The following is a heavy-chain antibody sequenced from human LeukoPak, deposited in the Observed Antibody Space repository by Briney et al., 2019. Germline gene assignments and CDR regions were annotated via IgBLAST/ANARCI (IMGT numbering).Heavy chain of an antibody. J-gene: IGHJ4*02. CDR3: ARRSTLENFFDY. V-gene: IGHV4-59*08. Sequence: KPSETLFLTCTVSGGSMSSYYWSWMRQPPGKGLEWVANIYYTGSSNNNPSLRSRVTISVDTSKNQFSLTLSSVTAADTAVYYCARRSTLENFFDYWGQGTLVTVSS. CDR1: GGSMSSYY. CDR2: IYYTGSS. D-gene: IGHD6-6*01.